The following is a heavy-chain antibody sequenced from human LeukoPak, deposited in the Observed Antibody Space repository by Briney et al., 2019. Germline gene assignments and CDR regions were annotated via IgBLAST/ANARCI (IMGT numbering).Heavy chain of an antibody. CDR3: ARSASRKNATPPVY. V-gene: IGHV1-18*01. CDR1: GYTFTSYG. J-gene: IGHJ4*02. CDR2: ISAYNGNT. Sequence: ASVKVSCKASGYTFTSYGISWVRQAPGQGLEWMGWISAYNGNTNSAQKLQGRVTMTTDTSTSTAYMELRSLRSDATAVYYCARSASRKNATPPVYWGQGTLVTVSS.